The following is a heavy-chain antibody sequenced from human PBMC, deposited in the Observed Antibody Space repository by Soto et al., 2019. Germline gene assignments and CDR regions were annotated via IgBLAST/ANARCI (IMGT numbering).Heavy chain of an antibody. D-gene: IGHD3-22*01. J-gene: IGHJ4*02. CDR2: IHYSGRA. V-gene: IGHV4-59*01. CDR1: GGSISTFY. CDR3: ARVAYYDSSGYLFDY. Sequence: SETLSLTCTVSGGSISTFYWSWIRQPPGKGLEWIGFIHYSGRANYNPSLKSRVTISVDTSKNQFSLKLSSVTAADTAVYYCARVAYYDSSGYLFDYWGQGTLVTVSS.